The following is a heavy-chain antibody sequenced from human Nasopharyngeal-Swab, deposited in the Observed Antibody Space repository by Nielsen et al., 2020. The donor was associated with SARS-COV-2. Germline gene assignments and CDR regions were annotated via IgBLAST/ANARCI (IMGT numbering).Heavy chain of an antibody. CDR3: ARIPGVGATRGGFDY. V-gene: IGHV2-26*01. Sequence: RQAPGKALEWLAHIFSNDEKSYSTSLKTRLTLSKDTSKNQVVLTMTNMDPVDTATYYCARIPGVGATRGGFDYWGQGTLVTVSS. D-gene: IGHD1-26*01. CDR2: IFSNDEK. J-gene: IGHJ4*02.